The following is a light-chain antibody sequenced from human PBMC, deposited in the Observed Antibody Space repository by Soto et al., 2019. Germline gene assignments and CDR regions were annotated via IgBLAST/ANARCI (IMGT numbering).Light chain of an antibody. J-gene: IGKJ3*01. CDR1: QGVSAY. Sequence: DIQMTQSPSSLSASVGARVTITCRASQGVSAYLLWYQQRQGTAPKLLISGTFTLQSGVPSRFNGSGSGTDFTLTISRLQPEDFATYYCQHLNNYPPFTFGPGTKVDLE. CDR2: GTF. CDR3: QHLNNYPPFT. V-gene: IGKV1-9*01.